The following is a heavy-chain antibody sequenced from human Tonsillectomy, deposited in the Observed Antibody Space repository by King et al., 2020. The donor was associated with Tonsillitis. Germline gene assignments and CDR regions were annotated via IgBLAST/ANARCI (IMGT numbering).Heavy chain of an antibody. CDR2: IRSKANSYAT. J-gene: IGHJ6*03. Sequence: VQLVESGGGLVQPGGSLKLSCAASGFRFSDYTMHWVRQASGKGQEWVGRIRSKANSYATEYSVSVKGRFTISRDDSKNTAYLQMNSLNTEDTAVQYCTRQGGYSYSYYYMDVWGKGTTVTVS. V-gene: IGHV3-73*01. CDR3: TRQGGYSYSYYYMDV. CDR1: GFRFSDYT. D-gene: IGHD5-18*01.